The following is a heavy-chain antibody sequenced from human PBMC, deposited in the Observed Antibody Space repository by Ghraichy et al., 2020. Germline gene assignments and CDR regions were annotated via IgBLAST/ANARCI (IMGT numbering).Heavy chain of an antibody. J-gene: IGHJ4*02. Sequence: GGSLRLSCAASGFTFSNYWMSWVRQAPGKGLEWVANIKLDGSQKYYLDSVKGRFTISRDNAKNSLHLQMDSLRADDTAVYYCARDPRGENEPIHDYWGQGTLVTVSS. CDR1: GFTFSNYW. D-gene: IGHD3-10*01. CDR3: ARDPRGENEPIHDY. V-gene: IGHV3-7*01. CDR2: IKLDGSQK.